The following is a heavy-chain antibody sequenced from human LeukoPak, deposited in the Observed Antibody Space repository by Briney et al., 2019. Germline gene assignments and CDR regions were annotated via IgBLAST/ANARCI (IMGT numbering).Heavy chain of an antibody. D-gene: IGHD3-9*01. CDR1: GYTFTTYG. Sequence: ASVKVSCKASGYTFTTYGVSWVRRAPGQGLEGRGWIGTYDDNIKYAQSLQGRLTLTIDTSTSTAYLELSSLTSDDTAVYYCARETSSNILTGTDYWGQGTLVTVSS. V-gene: IGHV1-18*01. J-gene: IGHJ4*02. CDR2: IGTYDDNI. CDR3: ARETSSNILTGTDY.